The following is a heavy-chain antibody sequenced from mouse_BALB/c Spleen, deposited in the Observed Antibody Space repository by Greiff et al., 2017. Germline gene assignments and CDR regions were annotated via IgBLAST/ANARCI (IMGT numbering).Heavy chain of an antibody. CDR3: ARLSGGNSFDY. Sequence: VQLQQSGAELAKPGASVKMSCKASGYTFTSYWMHWVKQRPGQGLEWIGYINPSTGYTEYNQKFKDKATLTADKSSSTAYMQLSSLTSEDSAVYYCARLSGGNSFDYWGQGTTLTVSS. CDR1: GYTFTSYW. V-gene: IGHV1-7*01. CDR2: INPSTGYT. D-gene: IGHD1-1*02. J-gene: IGHJ2*01.